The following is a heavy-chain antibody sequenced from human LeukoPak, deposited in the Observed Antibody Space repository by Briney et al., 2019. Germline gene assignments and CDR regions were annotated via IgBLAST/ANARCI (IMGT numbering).Heavy chain of an antibody. V-gene: IGHV4-39*01. J-gene: IGHJ5*02. D-gene: IGHD4-23*01. Sequence: SETLSLTCTVSGVSFSSSSFYWGWIRQPPGKGLEWIGSLQYSGTTYYNPSLKSRVTISVDTPSNKFSLRLISMTAADTAVYYCARPGGGNYPWGQGTLVTVSS. CDR1: GVSFSSSSFY. CDR3: ARPGGGNYP. CDR2: LQYSGTT.